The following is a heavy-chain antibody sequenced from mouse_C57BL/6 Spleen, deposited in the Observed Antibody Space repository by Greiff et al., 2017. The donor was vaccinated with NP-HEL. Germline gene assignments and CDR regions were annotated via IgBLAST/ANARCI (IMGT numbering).Heavy chain of an antibody. CDR2: IHPSDSDT. CDR1: GYTFTSYW. Sequence: QVQLQQSGAELVKPGASVKVSCKASGYTFTSYWMHWVKQRPGQGLEWIGRIHPSDSDTNYNQKFKGKATLTVDKSSSTAYMQLSSLTSEDSAVYYCASAQAIFPWFAYWGQGTLVTVSA. CDR3: ASAQAIFPWFAY. V-gene: IGHV1-74*01. J-gene: IGHJ3*01. D-gene: IGHD3-2*02.